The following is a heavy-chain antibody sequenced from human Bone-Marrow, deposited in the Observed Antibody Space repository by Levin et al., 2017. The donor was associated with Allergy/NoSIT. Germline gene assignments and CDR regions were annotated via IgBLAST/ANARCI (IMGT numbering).Heavy chain of an antibody. D-gene: IGHD6-19*01. Sequence: GGSLRLSCAASGFTFSSYAMHWVRQAPGKGLEWVAVISYDGSNKYYADSVKGRFTISRDNSKNTLYLQMNSLRAEDTAVYYCARDVQWLSDFDYWGQGTLVTVSS. CDR3: ARDVQWLSDFDY. CDR1: GFTFSSYA. V-gene: IGHV3-30*04. J-gene: IGHJ4*02. CDR2: ISYDGSNK.